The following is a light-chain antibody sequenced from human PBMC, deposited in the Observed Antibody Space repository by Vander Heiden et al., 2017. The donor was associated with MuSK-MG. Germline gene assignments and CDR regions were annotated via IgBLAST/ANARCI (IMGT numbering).Light chain of an antibody. J-gene: IGLJ2*01. CDR2: GKN. CDR3: YSRDSSGNHLDVV. CDR1: SLRSYY. V-gene: IGLV3-19*01. Sequence: SSELTQDPAVSVALGQTVRITCQGDSLRSYYASWYQQKPGQAPVLVIYGKNNRPSGIPDRFSGSSSGNTASLNITGAQAEDEADYYCYSRDSSGNHLDVVFGGGTKLTVL.